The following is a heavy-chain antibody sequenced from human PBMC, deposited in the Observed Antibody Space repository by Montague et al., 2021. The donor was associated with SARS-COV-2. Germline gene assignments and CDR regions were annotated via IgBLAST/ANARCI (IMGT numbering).Heavy chain of an antibody. CDR1: GGTVRDYY. Sequence: SETLSLTCTVSGGTVRDYYWNWIRQTPGKGLEWIGYIFYNGYTKYNPSFESRVTLSVDTPGNQFFLSLRSVTASDTATYFCAGHSVSEDGTFFRSYFDPWGQGAQGTVSS. CDR2: IFYNGYT. D-gene: IGHD1-1*01. J-gene: IGHJ5*02. V-gene: IGHV4-59*08. CDR3: AGHSVSEDGTFFRSYFDP.